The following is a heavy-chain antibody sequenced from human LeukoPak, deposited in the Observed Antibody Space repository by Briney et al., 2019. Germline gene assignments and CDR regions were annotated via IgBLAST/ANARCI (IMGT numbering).Heavy chain of an antibody. CDR1: GFTFSSYE. D-gene: IGHD4-23*01. Sequence: GGSLRLSCAASGFTFSSYEMNWVRQAPGKGLEWVSYISSSGSTIYYADSVKGRFTISRDNAKNSLYLQMNSLRAEDTAVYYCARLDYGGYYYYYMDVWGKGTTVTISS. V-gene: IGHV3-48*03. J-gene: IGHJ6*03. CDR3: ARLDYGGYYYYYMDV. CDR2: ISSSGSTI.